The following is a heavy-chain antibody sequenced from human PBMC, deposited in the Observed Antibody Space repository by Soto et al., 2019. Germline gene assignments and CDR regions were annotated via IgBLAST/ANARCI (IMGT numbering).Heavy chain of an antibody. CDR3: ARGVGPYHFDY. V-gene: IGHV4-34*01. CDR1: GGSFSGYY. D-gene: IGHD1-26*01. J-gene: IGHJ4*02. Sequence: QVQLQQWGAGLLKPSETLSLTCAVYGGSFSGYYWSWIRQPPGKGLEWIGEINHSGSTNYNPSLKRRVPLSVDTSKIQFSLKLSSVTAADTAVYYCARGVGPYHFDYWGQGTLVTVSS. CDR2: INHSGST.